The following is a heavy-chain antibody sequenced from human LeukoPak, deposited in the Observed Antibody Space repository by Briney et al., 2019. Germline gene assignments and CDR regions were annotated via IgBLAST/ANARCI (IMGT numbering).Heavy chain of an antibody. J-gene: IGHJ3*02. CDR3: ARGSGDYYGLDI. CDR2: INPSGGST. Sequence: ASVKVSCKASGYTFTSYGISWVRQAPGQGLEWMGIINPSGGSTSYAQKFQGRVTMTRDTSTSTVYMELSSLRSEDTALYHCARGSGDYYGLDIWGQGTMVTVSS. D-gene: IGHD3-16*01. V-gene: IGHV1-46*01. CDR1: GYTFTSYG.